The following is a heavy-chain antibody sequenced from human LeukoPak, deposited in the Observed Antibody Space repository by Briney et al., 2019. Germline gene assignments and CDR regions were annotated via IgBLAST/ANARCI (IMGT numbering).Heavy chain of an antibody. J-gene: IGHJ3*02. Sequence: GGSLRLSCAASGFTFSSYSMNWARQAPGKGLEWVSSISSSSSYINYADSVKGRFTISRDNAKNSLYLRMNSLRAEDTAVYYCARDWVYGGNRAFDIWGQGTMVTVSS. CDR2: ISSSSSYI. V-gene: IGHV3-21*01. D-gene: IGHD4-23*01. CDR1: GFTFSSYS. CDR3: ARDWVYGGNRAFDI.